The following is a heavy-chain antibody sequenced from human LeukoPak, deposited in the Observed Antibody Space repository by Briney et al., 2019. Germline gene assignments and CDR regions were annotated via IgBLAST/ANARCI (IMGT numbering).Heavy chain of an antibody. CDR3: ARDYLSSGWFVASYDY. Sequence: PGGSLRLSCAASGFLFSSYAMDWVRQSPGKGLEWVAVISRDGSDKYYGESVKGRFNISRDNSKNTVYLEISSLRVEDTAVYYCARDYLSSGWFVASYDYWGRGTLVTVSP. D-gene: IGHD6-19*01. V-gene: IGHV3-30*03. J-gene: IGHJ4*02. CDR1: GFLFSSYA. CDR2: ISRDGSDK.